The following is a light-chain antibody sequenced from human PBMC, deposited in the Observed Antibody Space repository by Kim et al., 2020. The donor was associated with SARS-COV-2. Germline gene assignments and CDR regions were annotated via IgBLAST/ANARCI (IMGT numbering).Light chain of an antibody. CDR1: QGISSY. J-gene: IGKJ1*01. Sequence: ASQGDRVPITCRASQGISSYLAWYQQKPGKAPKLLIYAASTLQSGVPSRFSGSGSGTDFTLTISCLQSEDFATYYCQQYYSYPQTFGQGTKVDIK. CDR3: QQYYSYPQT. V-gene: IGKV1-8*01. CDR2: AAS.